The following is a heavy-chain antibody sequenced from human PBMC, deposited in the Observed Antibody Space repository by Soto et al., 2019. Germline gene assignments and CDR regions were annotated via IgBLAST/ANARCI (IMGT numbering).Heavy chain of an antibody. CDR3: ARVWGGAFDI. Sequence: QVQLQESGPGLVKPSETLSLTCTVSGGSISSYYWSWIRQPPGKGLGWIGYIYYSGSTNYNPSLKGRVTIPVATSKNQFSLKLSSVTAADTAVYYCARVWGGAFDIWGQGTMVTVSS. CDR2: IYYSGST. J-gene: IGHJ3*02. D-gene: IGHD3-10*01. V-gene: IGHV4-59*01. CDR1: GGSISSYY.